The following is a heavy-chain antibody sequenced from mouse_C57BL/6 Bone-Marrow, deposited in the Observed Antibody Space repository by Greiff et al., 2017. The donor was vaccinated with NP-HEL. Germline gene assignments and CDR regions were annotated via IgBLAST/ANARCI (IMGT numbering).Heavy chain of an antibody. CDR1: GYTFTSYW. V-gene: IGHV1-55*01. CDR3: ARGGFYYDYDGNFDV. Sequence: QVQLQQPGAELVKPGASVKMSCKASGYTFTSYWITWVKQRPGQGLEWIGDIYPGSGSTNYNEKFKSKATLTVDTSSSTAYMQLSSLTSEDSAVYYCARGGFYYDYDGNFDVWGTGTTVTVSS. J-gene: IGHJ1*03. D-gene: IGHD2-4*01. CDR2: IYPGSGST.